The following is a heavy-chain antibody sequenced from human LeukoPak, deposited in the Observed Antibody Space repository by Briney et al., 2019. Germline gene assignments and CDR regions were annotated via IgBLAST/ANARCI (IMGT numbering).Heavy chain of an antibody. CDR1: GFTFSDYY. CDR3: ARATTGYSSGWWSAFDI. Sequence: GSLRLSCAGSGFTFSDYYMSWIRQAAGKGLEGVSYISSSGSAIYYADSVKGRFTISRDNAKNSLYLQMNSLRAEDTAVYYCARATTGYSSGWWSAFDIWGQGTMVTVHS. V-gene: IGHV3-11*01. CDR2: ISSSGSAI. D-gene: IGHD6-19*01. J-gene: IGHJ3*02.